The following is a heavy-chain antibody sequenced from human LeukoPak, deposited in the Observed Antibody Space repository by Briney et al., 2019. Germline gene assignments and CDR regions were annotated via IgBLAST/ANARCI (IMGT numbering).Heavy chain of an antibody. Sequence: SETLSLTCIVSGGSISSSSYYWGWIRQPPGKGLEWIGSIYYSGSTYYNPSLKSRVTISVDTSKNQFSLKLSSVTAADTAVYYCARDNYGSGSYFSYWGQGTLVTVSS. D-gene: IGHD3-10*01. CDR2: IYYSGST. CDR1: GGSISSSSYY. CDR3: ARDNYGSGSYFSY. J-gene: IGHJ4*02. V-gene: IGHV4-39*07.